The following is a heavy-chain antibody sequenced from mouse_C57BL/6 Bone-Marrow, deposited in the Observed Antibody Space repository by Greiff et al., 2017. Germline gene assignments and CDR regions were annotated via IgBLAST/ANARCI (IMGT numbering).Heavy chain of an antibody. CDR1: GYTFTDYY. CDR3: ARRPRAY. J-gene: IGHJ3*01. V-gene: IGHV1-26*01. CDR2: INPNNGGT. Sequence: EVQLQQSGPELVKPGASVKISCKASGYTFTDYYMNWVKQSHGKSLEWIGDINPNNGGTSYNQKFKGKATLTVDKSSSTAYMELRSLTSEDSAVYYCARRPRAYWGQGTLVTVSA.